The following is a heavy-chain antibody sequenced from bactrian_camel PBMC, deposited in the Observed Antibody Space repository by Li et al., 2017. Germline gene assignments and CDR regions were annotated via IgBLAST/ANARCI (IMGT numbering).Heavy chain of an antibody. D-gene: IGHD2*01. CDR3: VADPKVPPYDCSSASSWGSLYTT. V-gene: IGHV3S31*01. CDR1: GFTYNSYC. J-gene: IGHJ4*01. CDR2: IDSDDGST. Sequence: LVESGGGSVQAGGSLRLSCAASGFTYNSYCMGWFRQPPGKEREGVAVIDSDDGSTDYTDSVKGRFTISRDNAKNSLTLQMTDLKPEDTGMYYCVADPKVPPYDCSSASSWGSLYTTWGQGTQVTVS.